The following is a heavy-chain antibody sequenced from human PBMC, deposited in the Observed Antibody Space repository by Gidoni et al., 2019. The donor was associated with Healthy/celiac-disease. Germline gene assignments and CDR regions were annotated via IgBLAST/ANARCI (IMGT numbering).Heavy chain of an antibody. J-gene: IGHJ4*02. CDR3: ARGYCSGGSCYSYYYDSSGYYYFDY. CDR1: GGTFSSYA. CDR2: SIPSFGTA. V-gene: IGHV1-69*01. D-gene: IGHD2-15*01. Sequence: QVPLVQSGAEVTKPGSSVQASCQASGGTFSSYALRWVRQSPGQGLEWMGGSIPSFGTANYAQKVQGRVTITADESTSTAYMELSSLRSEDTAVYYCARGYCSGGSCYSYYYDSSGYYYFDYWGQGTLVTVSS.